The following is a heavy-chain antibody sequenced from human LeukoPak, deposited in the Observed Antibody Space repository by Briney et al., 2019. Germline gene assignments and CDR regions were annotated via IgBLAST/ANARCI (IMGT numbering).Heavy chain of an antibody. CDR1: GFTFSSYS. J-gene: IGHJ1*01. Sequence: PGGSLRLSCAVSGFTFSSYSMSWVRQAPGKGLEWVSSISSSSSYIYYADSVKGRFTLSRDNAKNSLYLQMNSLRAEDTGVYYCVSSPYGGQVGWGQGTLVAVSS. V-gene: IGHV3-21*06. CDR3: VSSPYGGQVG. CDR2: ISSSSSYI. D-gene: IGHD4-23*01.